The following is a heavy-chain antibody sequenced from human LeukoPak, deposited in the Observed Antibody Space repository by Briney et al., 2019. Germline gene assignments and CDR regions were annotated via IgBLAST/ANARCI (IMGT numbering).Heavy chain of an antibody. CDR1: GFTFSSYS. CDR3: AKHTLYSGSPGRPFDH. CDR2: ISGSGGIT. V-gene: IGHV3-23*01. D-gene: IGHD1-26*01. J-gene: IGHJ4*02. Sequence: GGSLRLSCAASGFTFSSYSMNWVRQAPGKGLEWVSAISGSGGITYYADSVKGRFTISRDNSKNTLYLRMSSLRAEDAAVYYCAKHTLYSGSPGRPFDHWGQGTLVTVSS.